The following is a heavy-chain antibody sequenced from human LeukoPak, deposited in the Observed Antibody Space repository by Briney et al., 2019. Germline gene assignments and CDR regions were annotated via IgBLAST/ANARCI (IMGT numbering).Heavy chain of an antibody. CDR1: GGTFSSYA. D-gene: IGHD5-18*01. V-gene: IGHV1-69*04. CDR2: IIPILGIA. CDR3: ARARGYSYGITIDY. J-gene: IGHJ4*02. Sequence: SVKVSCKASGGTFSSYAISWVRQAPGQGLEWMGRIIPILGIANYAQKFQGRVTITADKSTSTAYMELSSLRSEDTAVYYCARARGYSYGITIDYWGQGTLVTVSS.